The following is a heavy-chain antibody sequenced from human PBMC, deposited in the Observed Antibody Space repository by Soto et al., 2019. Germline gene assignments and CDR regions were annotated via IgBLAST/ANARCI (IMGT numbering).Heavy chain of an antibody. CDR2: IYATGTT. V-gene: IGHV4-4*07. J-gene: IGHJ5*02. CDR1: GASISGFY. CDR3: VTDGKKTLRDWFDP. Sequence: XETLSLTCTVSGASISGFYWSWIRKSAGKGLEWIGRIYATGTTDYNPSLKSRVMMSVDTSKKQFSLKLRSVTAADTAVYYCVTDGKKTLRDWFDPWGQGISVTVPS. D-gene: IGHD1-1*01.